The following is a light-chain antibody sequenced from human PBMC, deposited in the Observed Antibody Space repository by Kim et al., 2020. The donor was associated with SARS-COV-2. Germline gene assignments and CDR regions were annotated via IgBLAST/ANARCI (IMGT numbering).Light chain of an antibody. V-gene: IGLV3-27*01. CDR3: YSAADNKSVV. J-gene: IGLJ2*01. CDR1: VLAKKY. Sequence: SYELTQPCSASVSPGQTARITCSGDVLAKKYARWFQQKPGQAPVLVIYKDSERPSGIPERFSGSSSGTTVTLTISGAQVEDEADYYCYSAADNKSVVFGGGTQLTVL. CDR2: KDS.